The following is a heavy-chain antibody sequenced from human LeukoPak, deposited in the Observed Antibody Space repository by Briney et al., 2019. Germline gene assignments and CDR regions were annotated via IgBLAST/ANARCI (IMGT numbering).Heavy chain of an antibody. CDR2: IYSGGST. CDR1: GFTVSSNY. D-gene: IGHD2-15*01. V-gene: IGHV3-53*01. J-gene: IGHJ6*03. CDR3: ARGSPRYYYYYYMDV. Sequence: PGGSLRLSCAASGFTVSSNYMSWVRQAPGKGLEWVSVIYSGGSTYYADSVEGRFTISRDNSKNTLYLQMNSLRAEDTAVYYCARGSPRYYYYYYMDVWGKGTTVTVSS.